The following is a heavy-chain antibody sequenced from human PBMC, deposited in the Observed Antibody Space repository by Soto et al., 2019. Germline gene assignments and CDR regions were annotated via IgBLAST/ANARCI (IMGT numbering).Heavy chain of an antibody. J-gene: IGHJ4*02. CDR2: ISSTTNYI. V-gene: IGHV3-21*06. Sequence: PGGSLRLSCAASGFTFTRYSMNWFRQAPGKGLEWVSSISSTTNYIYYGDSMKGRFTISRDNAKNSLYLEMNSLRAEDTAVYYCARESEGLTSNFDYWGQGTLVTVSS. CDR3: ARESEGLTSNFDY. CDR1: GFTFTRYS.